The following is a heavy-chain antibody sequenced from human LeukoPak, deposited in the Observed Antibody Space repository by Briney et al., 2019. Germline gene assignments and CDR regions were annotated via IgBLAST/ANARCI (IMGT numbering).Heavy chain of an antibody. Sequence: GRSLRLSCTAFGFTFTSYTMHWARQAPGEWLQWVTIISYDGSHIYYEESVKGRFTISRDNSNNTLFLQMNSLRPEDTAVYYCARDRWLGGHDAFDIWGHGTMVTVSS. CDR1: GFTFTSYT. V-gene: IGHV3-30*04. CDR2: ISYDGSHI. D-gene: IGHD3-10*01. CDR3: ARDRWLGGHDAFDI. J-gene: IGHJ3*02.